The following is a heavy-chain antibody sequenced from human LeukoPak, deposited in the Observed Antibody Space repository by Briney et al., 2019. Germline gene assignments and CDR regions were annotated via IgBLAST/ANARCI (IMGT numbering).Heavy chain of an antibody. Sequence: VASVKVSCKASGYTFSNYGISWVRQAPGQGLEWMGWISAYIGNTYYTQKLQGRVTMTTDTSTSTAHMELRSLRSDDTAVYYCARESGYYDILTGFRPTEPTPYDYWGQGTLVTVSS. CDR3: ARESGYYDILTGFRPTEPTPYDY. V-gene: IGHV1-18*01. CDR1: GYTFSNYG. CDR2: ISAYIGNT. D-gene: IGHD3-9*01. J-gene: IGHJ4*02.